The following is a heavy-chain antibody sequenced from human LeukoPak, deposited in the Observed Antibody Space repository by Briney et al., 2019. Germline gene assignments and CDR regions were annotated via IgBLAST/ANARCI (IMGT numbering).Heavy chain of an antibody. J-gene: IGHJ4*02. CDR3: ARGDYCISTSCSPPDC. CDR2: LSGSSSYI. D-gene: IGHD2-2*01. CDR1: GGSFSGYY. Sequence: PSETLSLTCAVYGGSFSGYYWSWIRQPPGKGLEWVSSLSGSSSYIYYADSVKGRFTISRDNAKNSLYLQMNSLRAEDTAVYYCARGDYCISTSCSPPDCWGQGTLVIVSS. V-gene: IGHV3-21*01.